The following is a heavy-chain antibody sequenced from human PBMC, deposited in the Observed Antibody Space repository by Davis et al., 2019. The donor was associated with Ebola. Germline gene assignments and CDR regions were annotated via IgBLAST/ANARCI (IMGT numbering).Heavy chain of an antibody. CDR1: GGSISSSSYF. Sequence: GSLRLSCTVSGGSISSSSYFWGWIRQPPGKGLEWIGSIYYSGSTYYNPSLKSRVTISADTSKIHFSLKLSSVTAADTAVYYCARHGEWLRTYFDYWGQGTLVTVSS. D-gene: IGHD5-12*01. CDR3: ARHGEWLRTYFDY. J-gene: IGHJ4*02. V-gene: IGHV4-39*01. CDR2: IYYSGST.